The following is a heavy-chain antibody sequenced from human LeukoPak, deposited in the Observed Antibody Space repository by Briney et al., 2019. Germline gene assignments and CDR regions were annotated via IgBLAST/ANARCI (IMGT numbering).Heavy chain of an antibody. CDR3: ARVNYYDSSGNPFDY. CDR1: GFTLTSYW. J-gene: IGHJ4*02. CDR2: IKYDGTEK. V-gene: IGHV3-7*01. Sequence: GGSLRLSCAASGFTLTSYWMSWVRQAPGKGLEWVANIKYDGTEKNYVDSVKGRFTISRDNSKNTLYLQMNSLRAEDTAVYYCARVNYYDSSGNPFDYWGQGTLVTISS. D-gene: IGHD3-22*01.